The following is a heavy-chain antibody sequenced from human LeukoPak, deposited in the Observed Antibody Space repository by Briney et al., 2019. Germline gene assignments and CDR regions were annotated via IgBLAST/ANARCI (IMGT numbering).Heavy chain of an antibody. CDR1: GFTFRNYW. V-gene: IGHV3-7*01. D-gene: IGHD3-16*01. J-gene: IGHJ3*02. CDR3: EREDYVI. Sequence: GGSLRLSCAASGFTFRNYWMSWVRQAPGKGLEWVANIKQDGSEKYYVDSVKGRFTISRDNAKNSLYLQLNSLRAEDTAVYYCEREDYVIWGQGTMVTVSS. CDR2: IKQDGSEK.